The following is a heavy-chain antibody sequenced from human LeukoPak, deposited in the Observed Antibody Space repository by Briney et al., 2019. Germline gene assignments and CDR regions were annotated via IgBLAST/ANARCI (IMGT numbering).Heavy chain of an antibody. Sequence: SETLSLTCTVSGGSITSSPYYWAWIRQPPGKGLEWTGIIYYSGSTFYNPSLESRVTISIDSSKNQFSLKLSSVTAADTAVYYCARGATGWFDPWGQGTLVTVSS. CDR1: GGSITSSPYY. CDR3: ARGATGWFDP. CDR2: IYYSGST. D-gene: IGHD1-26*01. J-gene: IGHJ5*02. V-gene: IGHV4-39*07.